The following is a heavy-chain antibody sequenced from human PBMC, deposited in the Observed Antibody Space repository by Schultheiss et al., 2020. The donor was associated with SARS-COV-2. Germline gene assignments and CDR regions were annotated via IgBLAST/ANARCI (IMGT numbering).Heavy chain of an antibody. Sequence: GSLRLSCSVSGASISSYYWSWVRQPPGRGLEWIGYIAYSGSTTYSPSLKGRVTISADSSKNHFSLKVTSVSAADTALYYCARLGCSSTSCYTTDYWGQGTLVTVSS. CDR2: IAYSGST. D-gene: IGHD2-2*02. CDR1: GASISSYY. J-gene: IGHJ4*02. CDR3: ARLGCSSTSCYTTDY. V-gene: IGHV4-59*01.